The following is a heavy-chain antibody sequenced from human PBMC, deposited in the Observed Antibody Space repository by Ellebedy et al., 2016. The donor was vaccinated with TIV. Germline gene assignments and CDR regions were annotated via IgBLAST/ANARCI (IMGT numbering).Heavy chain of an antibody. Sequence: GGSLRLSXAASGFTFSSYAMNWVRQAPGKGLEWVSGISGSGDTTYYADSVKGRFTISRDNSKNTLYLQMNSLRAEDTAVYYCARQGYTVGALGYTFDSWGQGTLVTVSS. CDR2: ISGSGDTT. CDR1: GFTFSSYA. J-gene: IGHJ4*02. CDR3: ARQGYTVGALGYTFDS. V-gene: IGHV3-23*01. D-gene: IGHD1-26*01.